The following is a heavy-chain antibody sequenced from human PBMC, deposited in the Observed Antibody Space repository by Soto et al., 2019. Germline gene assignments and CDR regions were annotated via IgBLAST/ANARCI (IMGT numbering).Heavy chain of an antibody. J-gene: IGHJ4*02. V-gene: IGHV3-23*01. CDR2: VGTGGTA. CDR1: GFTFSSYA. CDR3: ARDLAMVRGVPHYIDY. D-gene: IGHD3-10*01. Sequence: GGSLRLSCAASGFTFSSYAMSWVRQAPGKGLEWVSAVGTGGTAYYADSVKGRFTISRDNSKNTLYLQMNSLRAEDTAVYYCARDLAMVRGVPHYIDYWGQGTLVTVSS.